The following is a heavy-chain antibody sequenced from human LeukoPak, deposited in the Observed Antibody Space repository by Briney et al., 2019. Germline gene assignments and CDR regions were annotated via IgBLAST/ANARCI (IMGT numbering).Heavy chain of an antibody. CDR2: IHYSGRV. Sequence: AETLSLTCSVSGGSISGDRYYWGWFRQPPGKGPEWIGNIHYSGRVYYSVSLQSRATISVDTSKNQFSVKLTSVTAADTAVYYCARGGKATVVTMWGQGILVTVSS. V-gene: IGHV4-39*07. J-gene: IGHJ4*02. CDR3: ARGGKATVVTM. D-gene: IGHD4-23*01. CDR1: GGSISGDRYY.